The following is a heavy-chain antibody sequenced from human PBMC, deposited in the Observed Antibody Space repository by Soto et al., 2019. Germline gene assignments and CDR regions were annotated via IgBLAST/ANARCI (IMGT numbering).Heavy chain of an antibody. D-gene: IGHD3-10*01. J-gene: IGHJ4*02. CDR2: FRTGGDDGTT. CDR3: AKKVNSGPGSQYFDE. CDR1: GFTFSSYS. Sequence: PGGSLRLSCAASGFTFSSYSMSWVRQAPGKGLEWVSGFRTGGDDGTTYYADSVKGRFTISRDNSKNTLFLQMNSLRAEDTAIYYCAKKVNSGPGSQYFDEWGQVTLVTVGS. V-gene: IGHV3-23*01.